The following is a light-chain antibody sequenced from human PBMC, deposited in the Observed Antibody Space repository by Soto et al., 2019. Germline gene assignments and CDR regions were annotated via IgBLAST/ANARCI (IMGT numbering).Light chain of an antibody. J-gene: IGKJ5*01. CDR1: QSVSSY. CDR2: DAS. V-gene: IGKV3-11*01. Sequence: EIVLTQSPATLSLSPGERAPLSCRARQSVSSYLAWYQQKPGQAPRLLIYDASNRATGIPARLSGSGSGTDFTLTISSLEPEDFAVYYCQQRSNWPITFGQGTRLEIK. CDR3: QQRSNWPIT.